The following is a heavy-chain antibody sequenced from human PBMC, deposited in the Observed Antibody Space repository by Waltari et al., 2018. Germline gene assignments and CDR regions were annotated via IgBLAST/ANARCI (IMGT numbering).Heavy chain of an antibody. CDR3: ARSGIAAAGTQDAFDI. D-gene: IGHD6-13*01. V-gene: IGHV4-4*07. CDR1: VGPISSYY. CDR2: IYTSGIT. J-gene: IGHJ3*02. Sequence: VQLQESGPGLVKPSETLTLTCTVAVGPISSYYWSCIRQPAGKGMEWIERIYTSGITNYNPSLKSRVTMSVDTSKNQFSLKLSSVTAADTAVYYCARSGIAAAGTQDAFDIWGQGTMVTVSS.